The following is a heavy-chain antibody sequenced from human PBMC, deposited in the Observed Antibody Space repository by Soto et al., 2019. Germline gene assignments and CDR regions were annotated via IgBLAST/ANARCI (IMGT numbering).Heavy chain of an antibody. D-gene: IGHD3-22*01. Sequence: PGGSLRLSCVVSGSTFNSNAWMSWVRQAPGKGLEWVGRIKSRTDGGTADYAAPVKGRFTISRDDPKNSLYLQMNSLKTEDTAVYYCTARISMIGVVFTDGDALDFWGQGTMVTVSS. J-gene: IGHJ3*01. CDR3: TARISMIGVVFTDGDALDF. CDR2: IKSRTDGGTA. CDR1: GSTFNSNAW. V-gene: IGHV3-15*01.